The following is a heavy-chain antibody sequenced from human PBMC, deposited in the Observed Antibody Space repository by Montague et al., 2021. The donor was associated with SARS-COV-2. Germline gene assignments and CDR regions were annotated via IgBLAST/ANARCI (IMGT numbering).Heavy chain of an antibody. Sequence: ETLSLTCTVAGDSISSGYFYWGWIRQPPGKGLEWVGTIHYSGITYYNPSLKSRVTVSVDTSRNQFSLKLSSVTAADTAIYYCARHLAISGPAAVSDYWGQGTLVTVSS. CDR2: IHYSGIT. CDR3: ARHLAISGPAAVSDY. CDR1: GDSISSGYFY. V-gene: IGHV4-39*01. J-gene: IGHJ4*02. D-gene: IGHD2-2*01.